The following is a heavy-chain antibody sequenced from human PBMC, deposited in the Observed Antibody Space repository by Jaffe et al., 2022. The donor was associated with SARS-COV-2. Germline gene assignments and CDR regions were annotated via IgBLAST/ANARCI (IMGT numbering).Heavy chain of an antibody. D-gene: IGHD4-17*01. CDR1: GGSISSYY. V-gene: IGHV4-4*07. J-gene: IGHJ5*02. CDR3: ARDGVPTTVIKGWFDP. CDR2: IYTSGST. Sequence: QVQLQESGPGLVKPSETLSLTCTVSGGSISSYYWSWIRQPAGKGLEWIGRIYTSGSTNYNPSLKSRVTMSVDTSKNQFSLKLSSVTAADTAVYYCARDGVPTTVIKGWFDPWGQGTLVTVSS.